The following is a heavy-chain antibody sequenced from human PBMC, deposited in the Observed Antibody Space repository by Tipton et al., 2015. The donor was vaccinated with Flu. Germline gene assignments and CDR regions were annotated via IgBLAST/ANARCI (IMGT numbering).Heavy chain of an antibody. V-gene: IGHV4-38-2*01. CDR2: ICQSGST. Sequence: TLSLTCSVSDDSIGGGYCWGWIRKPPGKGLEWIGNICQSGSTYDNPSLKSRVTISVDMSKNQFSLKLSSVTAADTAVYYCARHGPQGGDPNWFDPWGQGTLITVSS. D-gene: IGHD2-21*02. CDR1: DDSIGGGYC. CDR3: ARHGPQGGDPNWFDP. J-gene: IGHJ5*02.